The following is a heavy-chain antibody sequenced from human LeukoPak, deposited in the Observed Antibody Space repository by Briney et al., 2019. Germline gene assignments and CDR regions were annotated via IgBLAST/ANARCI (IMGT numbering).Heavy chain of an antibody. CDR3: ATYKESYSGPAFDP. J-gene: IGHJ5*02. D-gene: IGHD3-10*01. Sequence: SETLSLTCTVSGGSINKYYWSWIRQSPGKGLEWLGYVHDSAGTIYNPSLKSRVTISVGTSKTQFSLKVTSVTTADTAVYYCATYKESYSGPAFDPWGQGTLVTVSS. CDR2: VHDSAGT. CDR1: GGSINKYY. V-gene: IGHV4-59*01.